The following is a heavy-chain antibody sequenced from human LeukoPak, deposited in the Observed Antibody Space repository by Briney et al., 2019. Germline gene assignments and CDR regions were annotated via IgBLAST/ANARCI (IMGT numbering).Heavy chain of an antibody. Sequence: GGSLRLSCAASGFTFSDYYMSWIRQAPGKGLEWVSYISSSGSTIYYADSVKGRFTISRDNAKNSLYLQTNSLRAEDTAVYYCARDYYYDSSGYPGYWGQGTLVTVSS. D-gene: IGHD3-22*01. J-gene: IGHJ4*02. CDR2: ISSSGSTI. CDR3: ARDYYYDSSGYPGY. V-gene: IGHV3-11*01. CDR1: GFTFSDYY.